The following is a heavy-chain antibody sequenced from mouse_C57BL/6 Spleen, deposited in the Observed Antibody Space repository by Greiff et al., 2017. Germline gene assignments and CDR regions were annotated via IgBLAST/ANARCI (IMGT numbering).Heavy chain of an antibody. CDR2: ISSGSSTI. D-gene: IGHD2-4*01. J-gene: IGHJ4*01. CDR1: G. Sequence: EVKVVESGGGLVKPGGSLKLSCAASGMHWVRQAPEKGMEWVAYISSGSSTIYYADTVKGRFTISRDNAKNTLFLPMTSLRSEDTAMYYCARGYYDYLYAMDYWGQGTSVTVSS. V-gene: IGHV5-17*01. CDR3: ARGYYDYLYAMDY.